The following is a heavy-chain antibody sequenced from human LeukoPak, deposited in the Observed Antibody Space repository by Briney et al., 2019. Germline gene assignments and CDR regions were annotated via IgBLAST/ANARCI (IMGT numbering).Heavy chain of an antibody. D-gene: IGHD2-2*02. CDR2: ISSSSSYI. J-gene: IGHJ3*02. CDR3: ARDDIVVVPAAIRNRVGDAFDI. CDR1: GFTFSSYS. V-gene: IGHV3-21*01. Sequence: GGSLRLSCAASGFTFSSYSMNWVRQAPGKGLEWVSSISSSSSYIYYADSVKGRFTISRDNAKNSLYLQMNSLRAEDTAVYYCARDDIVVVPAAIRNRVGDAFDIWGQGTMVTVSS.